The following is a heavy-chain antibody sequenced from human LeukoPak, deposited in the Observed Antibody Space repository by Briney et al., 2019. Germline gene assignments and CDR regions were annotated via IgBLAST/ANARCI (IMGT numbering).Heavy chain of an antibody. CDR3: AKDEHYDFWSGSDY. J-gene: IGHJ4*02. V-gene: IGHV3-23*01. D-gene: IGHD3-3*01. CDR1: GFTFTRYA. Sequence: GGSLRLSCAASGFTFTRYAMTWVRQAPGKGLEWVSTINARDDSTYYADSVKGRFTISRDNSKNTLYVQMNSLRVEDTAVYYCAKDEHYDFWSGSDYWGQGTLVVVSS. CDR2: INARDDST.